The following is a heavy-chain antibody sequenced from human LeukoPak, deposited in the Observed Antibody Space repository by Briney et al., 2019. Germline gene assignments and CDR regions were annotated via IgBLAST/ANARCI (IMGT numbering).Heavy chain of an antibody. CDR1: GYTFTSYG. CDR2: IIPIFGTA. CDR3: ARADYYDSSGYYLDRAFAFDI. V-gene: IGHV1-69*13. J-gene: IGHJ3*02. D-gene: IGHD3-22*01. Sequence: SVKVSCKASGYTFTSYGISWVRQAPGQGLEWMGGIIPIFGTANYAQKFQGRVTITADESTSTAYMELSSLRSEDTAVYYCARADYYDSSGYYLDRAFAFDIWGQGTMVTVSS.